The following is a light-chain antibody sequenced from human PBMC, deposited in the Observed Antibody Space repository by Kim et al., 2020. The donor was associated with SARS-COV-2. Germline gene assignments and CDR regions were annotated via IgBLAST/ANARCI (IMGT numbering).Light chain of an antibody. CDR1: KLGDKY. CDR2: QDS. J-gene: IGLJ2*01. V-gene: IGLV3-1*01. Sequence: SYELTQPPSVSVSPGQTASITCSGDKLGDKYARWYQQKPGQSPVLVIYQDSKRPSGIPERFSGSNSGNTATLTISGTQAMDEADYYCQAWDSSYVVFGVG. CDR3: QAWDSSYVV.